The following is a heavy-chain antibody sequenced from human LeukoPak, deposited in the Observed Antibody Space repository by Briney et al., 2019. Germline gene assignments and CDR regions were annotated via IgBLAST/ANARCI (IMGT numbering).Heavy chain of an antibody. CDR1: GYTFTGYY. CDR2: ISAYNGNT. Sequence: ASVKVSCKASGYTFTGYYMHWVRQAPGQGLEWMGWISAYNGNTNYAQKLQGRVTMTTDTSTSTAYMELRSLRSDDTAVYYCARTSALPDYWGQGTLVTVSS. J-gene: IGHJ4*02. V-gene: IGHV1-18*04. D-gene: IGHD1-26*01. CDR3: ARTSALPDY.